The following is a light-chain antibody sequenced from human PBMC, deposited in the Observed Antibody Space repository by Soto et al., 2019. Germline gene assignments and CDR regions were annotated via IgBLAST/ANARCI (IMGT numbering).Light chain of an antibody. Sequence: QSVLTLPASVSGSPGQSITISCSGSGSDIGTYNFVSWYQHHPGRAPKLIISEVANRPSGVSDRFSGSKSGSLASLTISGLQADDEAVYYCSSYTNTGTLVVFGVGTKLTVL. J-gene: IGLJ3*02. V-gene: IGLV2-14*01. CDR1: GSDIGTYNF. CDR2: EVA. CDR3: SSYTNTGTLVV.